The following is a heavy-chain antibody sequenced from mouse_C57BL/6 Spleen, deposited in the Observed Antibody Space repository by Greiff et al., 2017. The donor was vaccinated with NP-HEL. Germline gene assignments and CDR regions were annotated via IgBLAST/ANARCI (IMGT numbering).Heavy chain of an antibody. CDR3: ARSYYGSSSYYFDY. CDR2: IYPGDGDT. D-gene: IGHD1-1*01. J-gene: IGHJ2*01. Sequence: QVQLQQSGAELVKPGASVKISCKASGYAFSSYWMNWVKQRPGKGLEWIGQIYPGDGDTNYNGKFKGKATLTADKSSSTAYMQLSSRTSEDSAVYFCARSYYGSSSYYFDYWGQGTTLTVSS. CDR1: GYAFSSYW. V-gene: IGHV1-80*01.